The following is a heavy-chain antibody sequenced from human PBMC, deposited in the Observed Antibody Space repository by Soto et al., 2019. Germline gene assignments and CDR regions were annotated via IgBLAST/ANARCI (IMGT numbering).Heavy chain of an antibody. Sequence: GASVKVSFKASGYTFTGYYMHWVRQAPGQGLEWMGWINPNSGGTNYAQKFQGRVTMTRDTSISTAYMELSRLRSDDTAVYYCARDRGLTSASGSNNWFDPWGQGTLVTVSS. CDR1: GYTFTGYY. V-gene: IGHV1-2*02. J-gene: IGHJ5*02. CDR3: ARDRGLTSASGSNNWFDP. D-gene: IGHD3-10*01. CDR2: INPNSGGT.